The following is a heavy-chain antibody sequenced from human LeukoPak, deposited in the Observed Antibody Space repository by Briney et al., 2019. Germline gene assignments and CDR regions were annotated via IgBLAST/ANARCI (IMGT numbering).Heavy chain of an antibody. CDR1: GGSINSSSYY. D-gene: IGHD5-24*01. Sequence: SETLSLTCTVSGGSINSSSYYWGWIRQPPGKGLEWIGSIFYSGNTYDNPSLKSRVTISVDTSENQFSLKLNSVTAADTAVYYCARHRSKWLQSSFDYWGQGTLVTVSS. V-gene: IGHV4-39*01. CDR2: IFYSGNT. CDR3: ARHRSKWLQSSFDY. J-gene: IGHJ4*02.